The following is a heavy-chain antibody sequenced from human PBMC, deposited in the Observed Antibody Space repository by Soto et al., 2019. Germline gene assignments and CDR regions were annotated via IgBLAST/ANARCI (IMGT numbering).Heavy chain of an antibody. CDR2: INHSGST. D-gene: IGHD3-10*01. Sequence: QVQLQQWGAGLLKPSETQSLTCAVYGGSFSGYSWSWIRQPPGKGLEWIGEINHSGSTNYNPSLKSRVTISVDTSKNQFSLKLSSVTAADTAVYYCATGGGAINWFDPWGQGTLVTVSS. CDR1: GGSFSGYS. V-gene: IGHV4-34*01. J-gene: IGHJ5*02. CDR3: ATGGGAINWFDP.